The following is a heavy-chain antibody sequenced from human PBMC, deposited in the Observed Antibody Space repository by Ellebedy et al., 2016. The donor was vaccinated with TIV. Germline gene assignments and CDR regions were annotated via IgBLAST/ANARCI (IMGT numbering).Heavy chain of an antibody. D-gene: IGHD2-21*02. CDR3: SRGVTDQN. CDR1: GASISSSSYS. CDR2: INHSGST. Sequence: MPSETLSLTCTVSGASISSSSYSWGWIRQSPGKGLEWIGEINHSGSTNYNSSLKSRVTISLDTSKNQFSLKLSSVTAADTAVYYCSRGVTDQNWGQGILVTVSS. V-gene: IGHV4-39*07. J-gene: IGHJ4*02.